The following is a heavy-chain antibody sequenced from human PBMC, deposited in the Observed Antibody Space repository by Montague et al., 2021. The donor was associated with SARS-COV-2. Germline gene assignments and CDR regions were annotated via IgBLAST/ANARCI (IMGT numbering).Heavy chain of an antibody. J-gene: IGHJ4*02. CDR2: VYHTGST. CDR1: GGSISTYY. Sequence: SETLSLTCTVSGGSISTYYWSWIRQSPGKGLEWIAYVYHTGSTNYDPSLKSRATISVDTSKNQFSLKLKSVTAADTAVYYCARHDGSFASGSYPPFRYFDFWGQGTLVTVSS. D-gene: IGHD1-26*01. CDR3: ARHDGSFASGSYPPFRYFDF. V-gene: IGHV4-59*08.